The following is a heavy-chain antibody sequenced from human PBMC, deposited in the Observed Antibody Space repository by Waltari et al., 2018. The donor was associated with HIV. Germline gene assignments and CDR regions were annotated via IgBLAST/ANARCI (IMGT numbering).Heavy chain of an antibody. V-gene: IGHV3-11*01. Sequence: QVRLVESGGALVSPGGSLRLSCAASGLSFSGYYMGWLRQAPGKGLEWIAYISDASDTTYYADSVRGRFTISRDNAKDSLFLQMNSLRAEDTAIYYCASFKLSFFDHWGQGTLVSVSS. D-gene: IGHD2-15*01. J-gene: IGHJ4*02. CDR3: ASFKLSFFDH. CDR2: ISDASDTT. CDR1: GLSFSGYY.